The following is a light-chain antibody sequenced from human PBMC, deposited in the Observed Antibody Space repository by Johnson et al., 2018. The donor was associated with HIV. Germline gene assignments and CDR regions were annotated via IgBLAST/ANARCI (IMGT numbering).Light chain of an antibody. CDR1: SSNIGNNY. CDR3: ATWDSSLSVYV. Sequence: QSVLTQPPSVSAAPGQKVTISCSGSSSNIGNNYVSWYQQLPGTAPKLLIYDNNKRPSGIPDRFSGSTSGTSATLVITGLQTGDEADYHCATWDSSLSVYVFGTGTKVTV. J-gene: IGLJ1*01. V-gene: IGLV1-51*01. CDR2: DNN.